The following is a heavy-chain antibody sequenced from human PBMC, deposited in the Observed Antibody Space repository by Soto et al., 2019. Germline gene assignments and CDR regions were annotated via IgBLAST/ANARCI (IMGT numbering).Heavy chain of an antibody. CDR2: IDAGNGNT. V-gene: IGHV1-3*01. Sequence: GASVKVSCKASGYTFTSYPTHWVRQAPGQRLEWMGWIDAGNGNTKYSQKFRGRVTFTTDTSASTAYMDLSSLRSEDTAVYYCARAGYTYCSPYYGMDVWGQGTTVTV. D-gene: IGHD5-18*01. J-gene: IGHJ6*02. CDR3: ARAGYTYCSPYYGMDV. CDR1: GYTFTSYP.